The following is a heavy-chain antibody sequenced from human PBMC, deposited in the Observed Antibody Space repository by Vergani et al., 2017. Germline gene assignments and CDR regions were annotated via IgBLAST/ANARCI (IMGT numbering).Heavy chain of an antibody. CDR3: ARVGTGAFDI. D-gene: IGHD1-14*01. J-gene: IGHJ3*02. CDR2: ISVSGTSI. V-gene: IGHV3-11*01. CDR1: GFTFNAYY. Sequence: QEQLVESGGGLVKPGGSLRLSCEASGFTFNAYYMSWVRQAPGKGLECVSYISVSGTSIHYAGSVKGRFTISRDNAKSSLSLQMHSLTAEDTAVYFCARVGTGAFDIWGQGTVVTVSS.